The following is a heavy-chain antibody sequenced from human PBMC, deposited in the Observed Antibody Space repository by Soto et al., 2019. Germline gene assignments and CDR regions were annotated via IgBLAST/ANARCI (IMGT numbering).Heavy chain of an antibody. D-gene: IGHD3-3*01. CDR2: INPSGGST. CDR3: ARSAIFGVADDAFDI. J-gene: IGHJ3*02. V-gene: IGHV1-46*03. Sequence: ASVKVSCKASGYTFTSYYMHWVRQAPGQGLEWMGIINPSGGSTSYAQKFQGRVTMTRDTSTSTVYMELSSLRSEDTAVYYCARSAIFGVADDAFDIWGQGTMVTVSS. CDR1: GYTFTSYY.